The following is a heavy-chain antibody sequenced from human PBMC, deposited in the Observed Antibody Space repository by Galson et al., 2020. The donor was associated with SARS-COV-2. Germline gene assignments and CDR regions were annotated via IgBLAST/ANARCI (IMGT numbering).Heavy chain of an antibody. Sequence: ASVTVSCKASGYTFSNYGINWVRQAPGQGLAWMGWLSVYNGKTHHAQKFQGTVIMTTDTSTKTAYMELRSLRSDDTAVYYWSRGHQVLLPSAKYNGFDPWGQGTLVTVSA. CDR3: SRGHQVLLPSAKYNGFDP. CDR2: LSVYNGKT. CDR1: GYTFSNYG. D-gene: IGHD2-15*01. J-gene: IGHJ5*02. V-gene: IGHV1-18*01.